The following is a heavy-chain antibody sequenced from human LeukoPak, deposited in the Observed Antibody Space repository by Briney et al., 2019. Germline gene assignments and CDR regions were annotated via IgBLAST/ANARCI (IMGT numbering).Heavy chain of an antibody. V-gene: IGHV4-34*01. CDR3: ARADYDFWSGYFVY. D-gene: IGHD3-3*01. Sequence: PSETLSLTCAVYGGSFSGYYWSWIRQPPGKGLEWIGEINHSGSTNYNPSLKSRVTISVDTSKNQFSLKLSSVTAADTAVYYCARADYDFWSGYFVYWGQGTLVTVSS. CDR2: INHSGST. J-gene: IGHJ4*02. CDR1: GGSFSGYY.